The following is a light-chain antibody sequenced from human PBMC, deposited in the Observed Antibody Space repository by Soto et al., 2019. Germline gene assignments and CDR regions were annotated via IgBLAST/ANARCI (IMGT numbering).Light chain of an antibody. V-gene: IGLV2-14*03. Sequence: QSALTQPASVSGSPGQSITISCSGTSSDVGRYNAVSWYQQHPGKVPQLMIYDVSIRPSGISDRFSASKSGNMASLTISGLQAEDEADYYCSSYTASGSYVFGTWTKLTVL. CDR1: SSDVGRYNA. J-gene: IGLJ1*01. CDR2: DVS. CDR3: SSYTASGSYV.